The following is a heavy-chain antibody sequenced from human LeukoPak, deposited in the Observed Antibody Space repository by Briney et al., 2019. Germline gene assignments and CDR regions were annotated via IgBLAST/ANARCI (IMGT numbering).Heavy chain of an antibody. CDR2: INPNSGGT. CDR3: ARVWPELELGFDY. D-gene: IGHD1-7*01. V-gene: IGHV1-2*02. CDR1: GYTFTGYY. Sequence: ASVKVSCKASGYTFTGYYMHWVRQAPGQGLEWMGWINPNSGGTNYAQKFQGRVTMTRDTSISTPYMELSRLRSDDTAVYYCARVWPELELGFDYWGQGTLVTVSS. J-gene: IGHJ4*02.